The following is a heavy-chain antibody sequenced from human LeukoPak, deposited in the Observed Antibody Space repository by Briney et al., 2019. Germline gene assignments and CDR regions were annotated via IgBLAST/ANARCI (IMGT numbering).Heavy chain of an antibody. CDR1: GFTFSSYG. CDR3: AKGMDTMIVVEDAFDI. Sequence: GGSLRLSCAASGFTFSSYGMHWVRQAPGKGLEWVAVISYDGSNKYYADSVKGRFTISRDNSKNTLYLQMNSLRAEDTAVYYCAKGMDTMIVVEDAFDIWGQGTMVTVSS. D-gene: IGHD3-22*01. CDR2: ISYDGSNK. V-gene: IGHV3-30*18. J-gene: IGHJ3*02.